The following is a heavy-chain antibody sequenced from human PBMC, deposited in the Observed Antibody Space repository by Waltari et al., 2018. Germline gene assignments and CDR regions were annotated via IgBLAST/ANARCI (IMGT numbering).Heavy chain of an antibody. CDR2: IYYTGST. D-gene: IGHD2-21*02. CDR3: ARGGGGDWEWFDP. CDR1: GGSISGFY. V-gene: IGHV4-59*01. J-gene: IGHJ5*02. Sequence: QVQLQESGPSLLKPSETLSLICTVSGGSISGFYWSWVRQPPGKVLDWIGYIYYTGSTKFNPSLKSRVTMSVDTSKNQFSLKLSSVTAADTAFYYCARGGGGDWEWFDPWGQGTLVTVSS.